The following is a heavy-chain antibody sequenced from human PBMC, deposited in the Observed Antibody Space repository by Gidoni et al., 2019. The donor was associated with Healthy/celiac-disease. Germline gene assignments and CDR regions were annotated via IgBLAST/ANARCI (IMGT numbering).Heavy chain of an antibody. CDR1: GYTLTELS. CDR2: FEPEDGET. V-gene: IGHV1-24*01. D-gene: IGHD4-17*01. J-gene: IGHJ4*02. Sequence: QVQLVQSGAEGKKPGASVKVSCKVSGYTLTELSMLWVRQAHGKGLEWMGGFEPEDGETSYAQKFQGRFTMSEDTSTDTAYMELSSLRSEDTAVYYCATEGDYGDYLALDYWGQGTLVTVSS. CDR3: ATEGDYGDYLALDY.